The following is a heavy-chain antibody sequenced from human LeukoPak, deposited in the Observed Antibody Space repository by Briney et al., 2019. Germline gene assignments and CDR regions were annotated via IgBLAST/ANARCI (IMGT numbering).Heavy chain of an antibody. CDR1: GGSFSGYY. CDR2: INHSGST. CDR3: ARGGPWVDY. J-gene: IGHJ4*02. V-gene: IGHV4-34*01. D-gene: IGHD3/OR15-3a*01. Sequence: PSETLSLTCAVYGGSFSGYYWSWIRQPPGKGLEWIGEINHSGSTNYNPSLKSRVTISVDTSKNQFSLKLSPVTAADTAVYYCARGGPWVDYWGQGTLVTVSS.